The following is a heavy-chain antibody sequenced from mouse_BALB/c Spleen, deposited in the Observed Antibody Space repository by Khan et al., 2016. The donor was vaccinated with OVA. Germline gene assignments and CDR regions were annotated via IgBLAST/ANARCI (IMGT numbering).Heavy chain of an antibody. V-gene: IGHV1-4*01. J-gene: IGHJ3*01. CDR3: VRSGAYYRNDGWFAY. CDR1: GYTFTSYT. Sequence: VELVESGAELARPGASVKMSCKASGYTFTSYTIHWIKLRPGQGLEWIGYINPSNGYTNYNQTFKDKATLTADKSSTTAYMQLSSLTSDDSAVYNCVRSGAYYRNDGWFAYWGQGTLVTVSA. CDR2: INPSNGYT. D-gene: IGHD2-14*01.